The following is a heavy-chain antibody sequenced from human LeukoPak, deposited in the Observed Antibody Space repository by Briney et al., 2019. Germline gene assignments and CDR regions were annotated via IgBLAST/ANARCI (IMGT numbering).Heavy chain of an antibody. J-gene: IGHJ4*02. CDR1: GGTFSSYA. D-gene: IGHD2-8*01. Sequence: ASLKVSCKASGGTFSSYAINWVRQAPGQGLEWMGRIIRGLGISNYAQKFQGRVTITADKSTSTTYMELSSLRSEDTAVYYCASARQRHCTNGVCPSLTDSWGQGTLVTVSS. CDR3: ASARQRHCTNGVCPSLTDS. V-gene: IGHV1-69*04. CDR2: IIRGLGIS.